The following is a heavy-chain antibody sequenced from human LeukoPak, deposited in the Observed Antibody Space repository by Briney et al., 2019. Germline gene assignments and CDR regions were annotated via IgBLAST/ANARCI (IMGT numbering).Heavy chain of an antibody. D-gene: IGHD6-13*01. CDR3: ARRNIAPAGDYQYHYMDV. Sequence: GRSLRLSCAASEFTFVRYAMNWVRQAPGKGLEWVSYISSSSFKIGYADSVKGRFTISRDNAKNSLYLHMDSLRAEDTAVYYCARRNIAPAGDYQYHYMDVWGKGTTVTISS. CDR1: EFTFVRYA. V-gene: IGHV3-48*04. CDR2: ISSSSFKI. J-gene: IGHJ6*03.